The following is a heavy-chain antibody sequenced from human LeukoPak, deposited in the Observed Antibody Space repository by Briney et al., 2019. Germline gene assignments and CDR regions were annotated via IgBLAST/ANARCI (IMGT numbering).Heavy chain of an antibody. CDR3: AGGHDYGDPDDAFDI. CDR2: INPNSGGT. CDR1: GYTFTGYY. Sequence: ASVKVSCKASGYTFTGYYMHWVRQAPGQGLEWMGWINPNSGGTNYAQKFQGRVTMTRDTSISTAYMELSRLRSDDTAVYYCAGGHDYGDPDDAFDIWGQGTMVTVSS. D-gene: IGHD4-17*01. J-gene: IGHJ3*02. V-gene: IGHV1-2*02.